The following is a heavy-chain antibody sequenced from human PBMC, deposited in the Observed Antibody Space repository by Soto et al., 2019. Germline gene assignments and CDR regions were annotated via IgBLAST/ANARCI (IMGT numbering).Heavy chain of an antibody. D-gene: IGHD3-3*01. Sequence: QVQLVESGGGVLQPGRSLRLSCAASGFTFSSYGMHWVRQAPGKGLEWVAVISYDGSNKYYADSVKGRFTISRDNSKNTLYLQMNSLRAEDTAVYYCAKDLTIFGVDPYYYYGMDVWGQGTTVTVSS. V-gene: IGHV3-30*18. CDR2: ISYDGSNK. CDR3: AKDLTIFGVDPYYYYGMDV. CDR1: GFTFSSYG. J-gene: IGHJ6*02.